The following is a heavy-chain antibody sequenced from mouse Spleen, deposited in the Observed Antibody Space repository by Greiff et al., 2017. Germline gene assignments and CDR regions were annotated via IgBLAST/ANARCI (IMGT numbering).Heavy chain of an antibody. CDR2: ISSGSSTI. Sequence: EVMLVESGGGLVQPGGSRKLSCAASGFTFSSCGMHWVRQAPEKGLEWVAYISSGSSTIYYADTVKGRFTISRDNPKNTLFLQMTSLRSEDTAMYYCARVYDGYYGDYWGQGTTLTVSS. D-gene: IGHD2-3*01. V-gene: IGHV5-17*02. CDR1: GFTFSSCG. CDR3: ARVYDGYYGDY. J-gene: IGHJ2*01.